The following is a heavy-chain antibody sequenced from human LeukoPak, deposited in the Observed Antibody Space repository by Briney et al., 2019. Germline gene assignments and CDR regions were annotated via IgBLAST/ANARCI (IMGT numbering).Heavy chain of an antibody. V-gene: IGHV3-53*01. D-gene: IGHD6-19*01. CDR3: ARDGVGSGWYDY. Sequence: GGSLRLSCAAPGFTVRSNYMSWVRQAPGKGLEWVSVIYSGGSTYYADSVTGRFTISRDNSKNTLYLQMNSLRAEDTAVYYCARDGVGSGWYDYWGEGTLVTVSS. CDR1: GFTVRSNY. J-gene: IGHJ4*02. CDR2: IYSGGST.